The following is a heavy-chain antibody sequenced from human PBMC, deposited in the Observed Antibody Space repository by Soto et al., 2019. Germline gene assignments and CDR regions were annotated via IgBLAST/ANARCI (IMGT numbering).Heavy chain of an antibody. Sequence: QITLKESGPTLVKPTQTLTLTCSFSGFSLSNIRVGVGWIRQPPGEALEWLALIYWDDDKRYSPSLKTRLTITQDTTKGRVVLTISDMDPVDTATYYCAHILVHGLGYYFDYWGQVTLVTVSS. CDR1: GFSLSNIRVG. J-gene: IGHJ4*02. CDR2: IYWDDDK. D-gene: IGHD2-8*01. V-gene: IGHV2-5*02. CDR3: AHILVHGLGYYFDY.